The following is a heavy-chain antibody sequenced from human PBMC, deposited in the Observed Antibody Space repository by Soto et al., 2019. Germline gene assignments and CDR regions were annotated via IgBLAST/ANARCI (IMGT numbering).Heavy chain of an antibody. J-gene: IGHJ4*02. Sequence: ASETLSLTCTVSRGSISSGDYYWSWIRQPPGKGLEWIGYIYYSGSTYYNPSLKSRVTMSLDTSKNQVSLRLTSVTAADTAIYFCARERRGFGYIDYWGLGTLVTVSS. CDR3: ARERRGFGYIDY. V-gene: IGHV4-30-4*02. CDR1: RGSISSGDYY. CDR2: IYYSGST. D-gene: IGHD3-3*01.